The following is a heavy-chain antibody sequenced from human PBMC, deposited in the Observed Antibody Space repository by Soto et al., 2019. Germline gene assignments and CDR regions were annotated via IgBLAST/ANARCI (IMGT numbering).Heavy chain of an antibody. D-gene: IGHD6-19*01. V-gene: IGHV3-23*01. CDR2: ISGSGSSS. J-gene: IGHJ4*02. CDR1: GFTFSNYV. CDR3: AKGSFSQTSGPYYFDF. Sequence: EVQLLESGGGLVQPGGSLRLSCPASGFTFSNYVMTWVRQAPGKGLGWVSSISGSGSSSYYAESVKGRFIISRDNSKNTLHLQMNSLRADDTAIYYCAKGSFSQTSGPYYFDFWGQGTLVTVSS.